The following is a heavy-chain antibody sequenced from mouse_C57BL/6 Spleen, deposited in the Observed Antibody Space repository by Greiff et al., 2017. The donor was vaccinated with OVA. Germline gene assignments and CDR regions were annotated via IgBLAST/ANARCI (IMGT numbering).Heavy chain of an antibody. J-gene: IGHJ1*03. Sequence: QVTLKESGPGILQSSQTLSLTCSFSGFSLSTSGMGVSWIRQPSGKGLEWLAHIYWDDDKRYNPSLKSRLTISKDTSRNQVFLKITSVDTADTATYYCARKRVYGNYVGYFDVWGTGTTVTVSS. CDR3: ARKRVYGNYVGYFDV. D-gene: IGHD2-1*01. CDR1: GFSLSTSGMG. CDR2: IYWDDDK. V-gene: IGHV8-12*01.